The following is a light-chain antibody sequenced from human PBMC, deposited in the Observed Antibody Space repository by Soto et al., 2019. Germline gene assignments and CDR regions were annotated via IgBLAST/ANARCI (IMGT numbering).Light chain of an antibody. J-gene: IGLJ2*01. CDR2: EVS. Sequence: QAASVSGSPGQSITISCTGTSSDVGSYNLVSWYQQHPGKAPKLMIYEVSKRPSGVSNRFSGSKSGNTASLTISGLQAEDEADYYCCSYAGSRDVVFGGGTQLTVL. CDR3: CSYAGSRDVV. CDR1: SSDVGSYNL. V-gene: IGLV2-23*02.